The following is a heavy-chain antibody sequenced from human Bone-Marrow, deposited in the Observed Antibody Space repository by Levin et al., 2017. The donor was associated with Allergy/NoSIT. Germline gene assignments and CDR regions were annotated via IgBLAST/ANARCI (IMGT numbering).Heavy chain of an antibody. V-gene: IGHV3-23*01. CDR3: AKGEVGVWVGVVVAATSFDY. D-gene: IGHD2-15*01. CDR2: ISGSGGST. Sequence: PGGSLRLSCAASGFTFSSYAMSWVRQAPGKGLEWVSAISGSGGSTYYADSVKGRFTISRDNSKNTLYLQMNSLRAEDTAVYYCAKGEVGVWVGVVVAATSFDYWGQGTLVTVSS. J-gene: IGHJ4*02. CDR1: GFTFSSYA.